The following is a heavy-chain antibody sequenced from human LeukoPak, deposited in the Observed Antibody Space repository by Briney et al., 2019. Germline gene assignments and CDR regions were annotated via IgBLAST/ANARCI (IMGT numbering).Heavy chain of an antibody. V-gene: IGHV4-31*03. CDR1: GGSISSGGYY. D-gene: IGHD3-9*01. CDR3: ASHHYDILTGYSPFDY. Sequence: SETLSLTCTVSGGSISSGGYYWSWIRQHPGKGLEWIGYIYYSGSTYYNPSLKSRVTISVDTSKNQFSLKLSSVTAADTAVYYCASHHYDILTGYSPFDYWGQGTLATVSS. CDR2: IYYSGST. J-gene: IGHJ4*02.